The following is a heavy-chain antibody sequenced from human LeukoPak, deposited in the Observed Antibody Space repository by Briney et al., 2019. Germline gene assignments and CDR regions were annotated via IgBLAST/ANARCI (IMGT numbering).Heavy chain of an antibody. D-gene: IGHD3-10*01. CDR3: ASAEYGSGSYYTPDYYYYGMDV. V-gene: IGHV1-18*01. J-gene: IGHJ6*02. CDR1: GYTFTSYG. Sequence: ASVKVSCKASGYTFTSYGISWVRQAPGQGLEWMGWISAYNGNTNYAQKLQGRVTMTTDTSTSKAYMELRSLRSDDTAVYYCASAEYGSGSYYTPDYYYYGMDVWGQGTTVTVSS. CDR2: ISAYNGNT.